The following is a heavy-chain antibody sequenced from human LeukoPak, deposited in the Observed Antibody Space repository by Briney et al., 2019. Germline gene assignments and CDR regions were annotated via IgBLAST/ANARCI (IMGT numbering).Heavy chain of an antibody. Sequence: ASVTVSCKASGYTFSGYGMAWVRQAPGQGLEWMGWITVYNNNTKYAQKFQDRVTMTTDTSTRIGYMELRSLRSDDTAVYYCARRRYDCYDYWGQGTLVTVSS. V-gene: IGHV1-18*01. CDR2: ITVYNNNT. D-gene: IGHD3-16*01. J-gene: IGHJ4*02. CDR1: GYTFSGYG. CDR3: ARRRYDCYDY.